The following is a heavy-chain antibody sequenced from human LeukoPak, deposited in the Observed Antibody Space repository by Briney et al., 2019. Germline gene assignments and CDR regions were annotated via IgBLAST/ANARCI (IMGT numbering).Heavy chain of an antibody. Sequence: ASVKVSCKASGYTFTGYYMHWVRQAPGQGLEWMGWINPNSGGTNYAQKFQGRVTMTRDTSISTAYMELSRLRSDDTAVYHCAGSRKIYYYYHYMDVWGKGTTVAISS. CDR2: INPNSGGT. J-gene: IGHJ6*03. D-gene: IGHD6-6*01. V-gene: IGHV1-2*02. CDR1: GYTFTGYY. CDR3: AGSRKIYYYYHYMDV.